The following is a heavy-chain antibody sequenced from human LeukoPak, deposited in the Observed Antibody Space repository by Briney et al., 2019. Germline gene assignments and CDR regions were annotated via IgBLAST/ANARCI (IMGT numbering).Heavy chain of an antibody. CDR1: GYRFTSYW. CDR3: ARGQGIAVAPY. J-gene: IGHJ4*02. V-gene: IGHV5-51*01. Sequence: GESLKISCKGSGYRFTSYWIGWVRQMPGKGLEWVGIIYPGDSDTRYSPSFQGQVTISVDKSISTAYLQWSSLRASDSAMYYCARGQGIAVAPYWGQGTLVTVSS. CDR2: IYPGDSDT. D-gene: IGHD6-19*01.